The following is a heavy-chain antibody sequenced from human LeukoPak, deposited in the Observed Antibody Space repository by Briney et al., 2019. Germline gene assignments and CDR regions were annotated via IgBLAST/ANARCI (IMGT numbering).Heavy chain of an antibody. D-gene: IGHD4-17*01. CDR3: ARADDYGDLRFDP. CDR1: GGTFSSYA. J-gene: IGHJ5*02. V-gene: IGHV1-69*05. Sequence: ASVKVSCKASGGTFSSYAISWVRQAPGQGLEWMGRIIPIFGTANYAQKFQGRVTITTDESTSTAYMELSSLGSEDTAVYYCARADDYGDLRFDPWGQGTLVTVSS. CDR2: IIPIFGTA.